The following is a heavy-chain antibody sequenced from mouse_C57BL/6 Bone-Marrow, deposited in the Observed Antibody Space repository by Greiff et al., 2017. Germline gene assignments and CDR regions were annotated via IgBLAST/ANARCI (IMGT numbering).Heavy chain of an antibody. D-gene: IGHD1-1*01. CDR2: INPSSGYT. CDR3: ARPPYYYGSPAWFAY. V-gene: IGHV1-7*01. J-gene: IGHJ3*01. CDR1: GYTFTSYW. Sequence: VQLQQSGAELAKPGASVKLSCKASGYTFTSYWMHWVKQRPGQGLEWIGYINPSSGYTKYNQKFKDKATLTADKSSSTAYMQLSSLKYEDSAVYYCARPPYYYGSPAWFAYWGQGTLVTVSA.